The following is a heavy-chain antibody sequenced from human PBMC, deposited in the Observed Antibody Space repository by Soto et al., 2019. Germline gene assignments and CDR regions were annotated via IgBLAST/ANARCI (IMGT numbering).Heavy chain of an antibody. CDR3: AKEEGDYSSSSLDY. J-gene: IGHJ4*02. Sequence: HPGGSLRLSCAASGFTFSGYGMHWVRQAPGKGLQWVASVSHDGTNQYYVDSVKGRFTISRDNSKNTLYLQMKSLRAEDTAVYYCAKEEGDYSSSSLDYWGQGTLVTVSS. D-gene: IGHD6-6*01. CDR1: GFTFSGYG. CDR2: VSHDGTNQ. V-gene: IGHV3-30*18.